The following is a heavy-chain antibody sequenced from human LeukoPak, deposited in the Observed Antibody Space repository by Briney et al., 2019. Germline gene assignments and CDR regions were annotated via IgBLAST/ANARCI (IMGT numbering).Heavy chain of an antibody. CDR2: IHPSGST. Sequence: SETLSLTSAVSRGSPIGYESSSSSHPAEKGLEWIGRIHPSGSTNYNPSLESRVTISVDMSKNQFSLRLSSVTAADTAVYYCARVCYRCSLNRYYFDYWGQGTLVTVSS. D-gene: IGHD2-2*02. CDR1: RGSPIGYE. CDR3: ARVCYRCSLNRYYFDY. J-gene: IGHJ4*02. V-gene: IGHV4-4*07.